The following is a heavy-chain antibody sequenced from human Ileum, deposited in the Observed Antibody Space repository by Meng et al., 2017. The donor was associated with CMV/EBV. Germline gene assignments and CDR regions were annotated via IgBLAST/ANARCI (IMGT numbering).Heavy chain of an antibody. D-gene: IGHD7-27*01. CDR1: GGSMSGYY. CDR2: IYYNGGNT. Sequence: LRLSCTVSGGSMSGYYWSWNRQSPGKGLEWIGYIYYNGGNTNYNPSLKSRVTISVDTSKNQFSLKLRSVTAADTAVYYCARAGRGMDVWGQGTTVTVSS. V-gene: IGHV4-59*01. J-gene: IGHJ6*02. CDR3: ARAGRGMDV.